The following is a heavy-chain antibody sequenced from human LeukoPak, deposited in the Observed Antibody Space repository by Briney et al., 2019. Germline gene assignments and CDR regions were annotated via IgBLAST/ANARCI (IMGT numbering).Heavy chain of an antibody. CDR1: GYTFTGYY. Sequence: ASVKVSCKASGYTFTGYYMHWVRQAPGQGLEWMGWINPNSGGTNYAQKFQGRVTMTRDTSISTAYMELSRLRSDDTAVYYCARTNGERITIFGVVTSYYYYMDVWGEGTTVTVSS. CDR2: INPNSGGT. J-gene: IGHJ6*03. CDR3: ARTNGERITIFGVVTSYYYYMDV. V-gene: IGHV1-2*02. D-gene: IGHD3-3*01.